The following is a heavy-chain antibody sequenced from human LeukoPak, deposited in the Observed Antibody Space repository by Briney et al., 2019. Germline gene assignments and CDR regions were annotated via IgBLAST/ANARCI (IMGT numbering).Heavy chain of an antibody. CDR3: ARGRIAARPLYYYYYMDV. CDR1: GGSFSGYY. J-gene: IGHJ6*03. Sequence: SVTLSLTCAVYGGSFSGYYWSWIRQPPGKGLEWIGEINHSGSTNYNPSLKSRVTISVDTSKNQFSLKLSSVTAADTAVYYCARGRIAARPLYYYYYMDVWGKGTTVTVSS. V-gene: IGHV4-34*01. CDR2: INHSGST. D-gene: IGHD6-6*01.